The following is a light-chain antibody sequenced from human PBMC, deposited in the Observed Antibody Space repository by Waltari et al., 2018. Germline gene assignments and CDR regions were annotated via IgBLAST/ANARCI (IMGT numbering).Light chain of an antibody. J-gene: IGLJ2*01. CDR2: NNN. Sequence: QSVLTQPPSASGTPGQKVTISCSGTFSNIGNNAVNWYQQVPGMAPKLLIYNNNIQVPGVPDRFSGAQSGTSASLSISGLQSGDDAVYYCAAWDDSLDAYVVFGGGTKVTVL. CDR3: AAWDDSLDAYVV. CDR1: FSNIGNNA. V-gene: IGLV1-44*01.